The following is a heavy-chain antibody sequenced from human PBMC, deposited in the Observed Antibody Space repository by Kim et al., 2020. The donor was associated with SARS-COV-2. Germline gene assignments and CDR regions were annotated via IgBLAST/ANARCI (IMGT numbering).Heavy chain of an antibody. V-gene: IGHV3-23*01. CDR3: AKVGGEGAAVNWFDP. CDR1: GFTFSSYS. D-gene: IGHD6-25*01. Sequence: GGSLRLSCAASGFTFSSYSMSWVRHAPGKGLERVSAISGSGGSTSYADSVKGRFTISRDNSKNTLYLQMNSLRAEDTAVYYCAKVGGEGAAVNWFDPWGQGTLVTVSS. CDR2: ISGSGGST. J-gene: IGHJ5*02.